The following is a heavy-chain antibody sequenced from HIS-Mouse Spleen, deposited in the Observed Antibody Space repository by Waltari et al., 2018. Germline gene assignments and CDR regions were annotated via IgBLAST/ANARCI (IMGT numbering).Heavy chain of an antibody. CDR3: ARVYSSSWRGFDY. CDR2: INPNSGGT. CDR1: GYTFTGYY. V-gene: IGHV1-2*02. D-gene: IGHD6-6*01. Sequence: QVQLVQSGAEVKKPGASVKVSCKASGYTFTGYYMHWVRQAPGQGLEWMGWINPNSGGTNYAQKFQGRGTMTRDPSISTAYMELSRLRSDDTAVYYCARVYSSSWRGFDYWGQGTLVTVSS. J-gene: IGHJ4*02.